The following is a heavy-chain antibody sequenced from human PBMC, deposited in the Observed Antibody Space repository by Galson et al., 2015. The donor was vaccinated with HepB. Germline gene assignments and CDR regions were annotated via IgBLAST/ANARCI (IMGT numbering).Heavy chain of an antibody. D-gene: IGHD3-9*01. CDR1: GFTFSDYY. CDR2: ISSSSSYT. Sequence: SLRLSCAASGFTFSDYYMSWIRQAPGRGLEWVSYISSSSSYTNYADSVKGRFTISRDNAKNSLYLQMNSLRAEDTAVYYCARDHDILTGVGDYYYGMDVWGQGTTVTVSS. V-gene: IGHV3-11*06. J-gene: IGHJ6*02. CDR3: ARDHDILTGVGDYYYGMDV.